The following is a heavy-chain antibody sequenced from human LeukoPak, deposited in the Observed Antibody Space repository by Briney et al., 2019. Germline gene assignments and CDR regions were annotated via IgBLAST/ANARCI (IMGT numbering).Heavy chain of an antibody. CDR2: IKQDGSEK. CDR1: RFTFSSYW. Sequence: GGSLRLSCAASRFTFSSYWMSWVRQAPGQGLEWVANIKQDGSEKYYVDSVKGRFTISRDNAKNSVYLQMNSLRAEDAAVYYCATSRTFDYWGQGTLVTVSS. CDR3: ATSRTFDY. J-gene: IGHJ4*02. V-gene: IGHV3-7*03.